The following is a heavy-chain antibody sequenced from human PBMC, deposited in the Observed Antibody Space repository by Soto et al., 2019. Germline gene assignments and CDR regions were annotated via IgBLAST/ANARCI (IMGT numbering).Heavy chain of an antibody. CDR2: MNPSGSNT. CDR1: GLAFPIDD. D-gene: IGHD2-21*02. V-gene: IGHV1-8*01. CDR3: ARENKIYCGGDCYHNY. Sequence: ASVKVSCKASGLAFPIDDIIWVRQTIGQGLEFMGWMNPSGSNTGYAQKFQGRATMTRDTSTSTVYVELSSLRSEDTAVYYCARENKIYCGGDCYHNYWGQGTLVTVSS. J-gene: IGHJ4*02.